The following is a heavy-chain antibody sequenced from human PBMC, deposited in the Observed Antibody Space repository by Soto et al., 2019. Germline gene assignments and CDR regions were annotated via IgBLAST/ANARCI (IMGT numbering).Heavy chain of an antibody. J-gene: IGHJ6*02. CDR1: GYTFTGRF. CDR2: ISPDSGDT. V-gene: IGHV1-2*02. D-gene: IGHD3-16*01. CDR3: ARDRGGGYYGMDV. Sequence: ASVKVSCKAYGYTFTGRFMHWVGQAPGQGLEWMGWISPDSGDTNYAQKFQGRVTMTRDTSIDTAYMEMSRLRSDDTAVYYCARDRGGGYYGMDVWGQGTTVTVSS.